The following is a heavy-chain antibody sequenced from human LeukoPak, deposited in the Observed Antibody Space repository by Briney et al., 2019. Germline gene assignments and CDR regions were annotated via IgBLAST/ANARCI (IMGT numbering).Heavy chain of an antibody. CDR2: ISSNGGTT. Sequence: PGGSLRLSCSASGFTFSSYAMHWVRQAPGKGLEYVSAISSNGGTTYYADSVKGRFTISRDNSKNTLYLQMSSLRAEDTAVYYCAREYSSSSGHVFDYWGQGALVTVSS. CDR3: AREYSSSSGHVFDY. V-gene: IGHV3-64D*09. J-gene: IGHJ4*02. D-gene: IGHD6-6*01. CDR1: GFTFSSYA.